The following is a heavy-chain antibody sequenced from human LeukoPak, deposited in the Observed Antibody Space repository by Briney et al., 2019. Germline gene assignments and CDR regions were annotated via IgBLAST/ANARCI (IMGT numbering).Heavy chain of an antibody. CDR1: GGSISSHY. J-gene: IGHJ5*02. CDR2: IYYSGST. V-gene: IGHV4-59*11. CDR3: AREESMVRGVGWFDP. Sequence: SETLSLTCTVSGGSISSHYWSWIRQPPGKGLEWIGYIYYSGSTNYNPSLKSRVTISVDTSKNQFSLKLSSVTAADTAVYYCAREESMVRGVGWFDPWGQGTLVTVSS. D-gene: IGHD3-10*01.